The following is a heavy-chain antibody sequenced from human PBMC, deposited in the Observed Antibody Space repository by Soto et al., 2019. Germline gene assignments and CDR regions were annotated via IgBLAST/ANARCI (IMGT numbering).Heavy chain of an antibody. Sequence: QVQLVQSGAEVKTPGASVKLSCKSSEYTFTDYYIHWVRQAPGQGLEWMGLINPSGGSTSYAQKLQGRVTMTRDTSTSTVYRKLSSLRSEDTAVYYCATAAYSTSWYDFWGQGTLVTVSS. J-gene: IGHJ5*01. CDR2: INPSGGST. CDR1: EYTFTDYY. CDR3: ATAAYSTSWYDF. D-gene: IGHD6-13*01. V-gene: IGHV1-46*01.